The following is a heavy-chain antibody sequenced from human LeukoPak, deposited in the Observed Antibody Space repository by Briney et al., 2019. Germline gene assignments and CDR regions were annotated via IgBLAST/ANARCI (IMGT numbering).Heavy chain of an antibody. CDR3: ARVYRYYDYVWGTPGY. V-gene: IGHV3-30-3*01. D-gene: IGHD3-16*01. CDR2: ISYDGSNK. J-gene: IGHJ4*02. CDR1: GFTFSSYA. Sequence: PGGSLRLSCAASGFTFSSYAMHWVRQAPGKGLEWVAVISYDGSNKYYADSVKGRFTISRDNSKNTLYLQMNSLRAEDTAVYYCARVYRYYDYVWGTPGYWGQGTLVAVSS.